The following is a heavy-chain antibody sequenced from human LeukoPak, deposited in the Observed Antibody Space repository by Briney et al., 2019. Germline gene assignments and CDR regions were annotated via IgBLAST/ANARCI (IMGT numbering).Heavy chain of an antibody. D-gene: IGHD3-22*01. CDR2: ISGSGGST. V-gene: IGHV3-23*01. J-gene: IGHJ4*02. Sequence: GGSLRLSCAASGFTFSSYAMSWVRQPPGKGLEWVSAISGSGGSTYYAASVRGRFTISRDNCKNTLYLQMNNLRAEDTAVYYCAKKNSYYYDSSGYYPAPFDYWGQGTLVTVSS. CDR3: AKKNSYYYDSSGYYPAPFDY. CDR1: GFTFSSYA.